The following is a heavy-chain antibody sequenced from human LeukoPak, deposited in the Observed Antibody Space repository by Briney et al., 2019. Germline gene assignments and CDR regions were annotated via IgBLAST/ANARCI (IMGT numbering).Heavy chain of an antibody. Sequence: KPSQTLSLTCALSGDSFSSNSAAWNWITQAPSRGLDWLGRTYYRSKWYNEYAISVKSPITINADTSKNQFSLQLNSVTPEDTAVYYRARELTGFDYWGQGTLVTVSS. CDR2: TYYRSKWYN. D-gene: IGHD7-27*01. V-gene: IGHV6-1*01. CDR3: ARELTGFDY. CDR1: GDSFSSNSAA. J-gene: IGHJ4*02.